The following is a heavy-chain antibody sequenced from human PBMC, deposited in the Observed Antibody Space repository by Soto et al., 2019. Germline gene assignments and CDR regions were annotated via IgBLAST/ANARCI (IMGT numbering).Heavy chain of an antibody. CDR3: AKDRVRYYYDSSGYDFDY. Sequence: GGSLRLSCAASGFTFSSYAMSWVRQAPGKGLEWVSAISGSGGSTYYADSVEGRFTISRDNSKNTLYLQMNSLRAEDTAVYYCAKDRVRYYYDSSGYDFDYWGQGTLVTVSS. CDR2: ISGSGGST. V-gene: IGHV3-23*01. J-gene: IGHJ4*02. CDR1: GFTFSSYA. D-gene: IGHD3-22*01.